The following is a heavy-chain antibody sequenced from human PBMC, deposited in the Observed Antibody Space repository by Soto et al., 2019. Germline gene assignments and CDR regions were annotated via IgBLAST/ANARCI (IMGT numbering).Heavy chain of an antibody. CDR2: IYHRGST. D-gene: IGHD2-2*01. CDR1: SGSISSSNC. J-gene: IGHJ4*02. V-gene: IGHV4-4*02. Sequence: SETLSLTCAVSSGSISSSNCWSWVRQPPGKGLEWIGEIYHRGSTNYDPSLKSRVTISVDKSKNQFSLKLSSVTAADTAVYYCAIRTVSDIVVVPAAMHFDYWGQGTLVTVSS. CDR3: AIRTVSDIVVVPAAMHFDY.